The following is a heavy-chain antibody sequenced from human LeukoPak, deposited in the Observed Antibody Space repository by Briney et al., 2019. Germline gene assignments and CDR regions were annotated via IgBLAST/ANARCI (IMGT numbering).Heavy chain of an antibody. CDR2: IYYSGST. D-gene: IGHD3-22*01. Sequence: PSQTLSLTCTVSGGSISSGGYYWSWIRQHPGKGLEWIGYIYYSGSTYYNPSLKSRVTISVVTSKNQFSLKLSSVTAADTAVYYCARVARYYDSSGYYYYFDYWGQGTLVTVSS. CDR3: ARVARYYDSSGYYYYFDY. V-gene: IGHV4-31*03. J-gene: IGHJ4*02. CDR1: GGSISSGGYY.